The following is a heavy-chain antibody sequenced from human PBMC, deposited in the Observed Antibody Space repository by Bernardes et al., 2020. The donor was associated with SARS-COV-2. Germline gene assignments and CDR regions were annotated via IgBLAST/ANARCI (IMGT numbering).Heavy chain of an antibody. V-gene: IGHV3-74*01. J-gene: IGHJ4*02. CDR1: GFTFSSYW. D-gene: IGHD5-18*01. Sequence: GGSLRLSCAASGFTFSSYWMHWVRQAPGKGLEWVTGLSTDGSTIRCADSVKGRFTISRDNAKNSLYLQMNSLRAEDTAVYYCARDFLGGYSYGYSILYYFDYWGQGTLVTVSS. CDR3: ARDFLGGYSYGYSILYYFDY. CDR2: LSTDGSTI.